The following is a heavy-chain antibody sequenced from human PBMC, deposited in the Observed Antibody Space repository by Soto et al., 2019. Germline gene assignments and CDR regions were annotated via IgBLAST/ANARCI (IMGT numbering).Heavy chain of an antibody. J-gene: IGHJ6*02. Sequence: PGGSLRLSXAASGFTFSSYGMHWVRQAPGKGLEWVAVISYDGGNKYYADSVKGRFTISRDNSKNTLYLQMNSLRAEDTAVYYCAKGEYSGSLPYYYYGMDVWGQGTTVTVSS. D-gene: IGHD1-26*01. CDR3: AKGEYSGSLPYYYYGMDV. CDR1: GFTFSSYG. V-gene: IGHV3-30*18. CDR2: ISYDGGNK.